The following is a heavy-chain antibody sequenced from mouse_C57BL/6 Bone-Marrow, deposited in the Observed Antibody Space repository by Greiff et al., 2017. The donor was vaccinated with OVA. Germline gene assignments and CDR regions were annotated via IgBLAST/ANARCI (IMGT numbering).Heavy chain of an antibody. CDR3: ARRNYSMGFYYAMDY. J-gene: IGHJ4*01. CDR1: GFSLTSYG. CDR2: IWSGGST. V-gene: IGHV2-2*01. Sequence: VMLVESGPGLVQPSQSLSITCTVSGFSLTSYGVHWVRQSPGKGLEWLGVIWSGGSTDYNAAFISRLSISKDNSKSQVFFKMNSLQADDTAIYYCARRNYSMGFYYAMDYWGQGTSVTVSS. D-gene: IGHD2-5*01.